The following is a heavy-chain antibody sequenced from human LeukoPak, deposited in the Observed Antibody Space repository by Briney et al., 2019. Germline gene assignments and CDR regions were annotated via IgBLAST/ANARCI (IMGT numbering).Heavy chain of an antibody. V-gene: IGHV4-59*01. Sequence: SETLSLTCAVYGGSFSGYYWSWIRQPPGKGLEWIGYVFYIGNTNYNPSLKSRVTMSVDTSKNHFSLRLSSVTAADTAVYYCARGSSSSWTFFDYWGQGTLVTVSS. J-gene: IGHJ4*02. CDR1: GGSFSGYY. CDR3: ARGSSSSWTFFDY. D-gene: IGHD6-13*01. CDR2: VFYIGNT.